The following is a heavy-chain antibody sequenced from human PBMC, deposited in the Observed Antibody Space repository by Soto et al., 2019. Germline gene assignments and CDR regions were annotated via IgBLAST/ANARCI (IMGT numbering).Heavy chain of an antibody. Sequence: QVQLQPWGAGLLKPSETLSLTCAVYGGSFTGYYWNWMRQPPGKGLEWIGEINHSGSTNYNPSLKSRVTLSVATSKNQFSLKLSSVTATDTAGYYCARGWGRIFDYWGQGTLVTVSS. V-gene: IGHV4-34*01. J-gene: IGHJ4*02. CDR3: ARGWGRIFDY. CDR1: GGSFTGYY. CDR2: INHSGST. D-gene: IGHD7-27*01.